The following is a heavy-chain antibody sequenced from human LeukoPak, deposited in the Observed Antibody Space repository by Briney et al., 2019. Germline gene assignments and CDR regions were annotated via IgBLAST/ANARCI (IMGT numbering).Heavy chain of an antibody. CDR3: ARNIIVGATGFDY. CDR1: GFTFSSYS. Sequence: GGSLRLSCAASGFTFSSYSMNWVRQATGKGLEWVSSISSSSSYIYYADSVKGRFTISRDNAKNSLYLQMNSLRAEDTAVYYCARNIIVGATGFDYWGQGTLVTVSS. J-gene: IGHJ4*02. CDR2: ISSSSSYI. D-gene: IGHD1-26*01. V-gene: IGHV3-21*01.